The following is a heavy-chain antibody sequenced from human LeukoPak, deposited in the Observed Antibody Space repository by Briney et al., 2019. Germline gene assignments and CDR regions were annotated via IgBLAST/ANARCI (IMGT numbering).Heavy chain of an antibody. Sequence: GASVKVSCKASGGTFSSYAISWVRQAPGQGLEWMGWMNPNSGNTGYAQKFQGRVTMTRNTSISTAYMELSSLRSEDTAVYYCARGTVAGNYWGQGTLVTVSS. CDR1: GGTFSSYA. CDR2: MNPNSGNT. D-gene: IGHD6-19*01. V-gene: IGHV1-8*02. J-gene: IGHJ4*02. CDR3: ARGTVAGNY.